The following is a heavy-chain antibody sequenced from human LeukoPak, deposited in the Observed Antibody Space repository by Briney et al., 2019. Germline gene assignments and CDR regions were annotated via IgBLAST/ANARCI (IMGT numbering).Heavy chain of an antibody. CDR1: GFTFSSYW. CDR2: IKQDGSEE. Sequence: GSLILSCAASGFTFSSYWMTWVRQAPGKGLEWVANIKQDGSEEYYVDSVKGRFTVSRDNAKNSLYLQMNSLRAEDTAVYYCARDGLGSAFDYWGQGTLVTVSS. J-gene: IGHJ4*02. CDR3: ARDGLGSAFDY. D-gene: IGHD3/OR15-3a*01. V-gene: IGHV3-7*01.